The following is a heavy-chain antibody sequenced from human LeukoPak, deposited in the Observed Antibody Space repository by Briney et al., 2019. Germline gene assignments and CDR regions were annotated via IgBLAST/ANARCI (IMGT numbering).Heavy chain of an antibody. D-gene: IGHD3-3*01. J-gene: IGHJ6*03. CDR2: INPSGGST. V-gene: IGHV1-46*01. CDR1: GYTFTGYY. Sequence: ASVKVSCKASGYTFTGYYMHWVRQAPGQGLEWMGIINPSGGSTSYAQKFQGRVTMTRDMSTSTVYMELSSLRSEDTAVYYCARDRRAPYYGFRSGYIDHYYMDVWGKGTTVTVSS. CDR3: ARDRRAPYYGFRSGYIDHYYMDV.